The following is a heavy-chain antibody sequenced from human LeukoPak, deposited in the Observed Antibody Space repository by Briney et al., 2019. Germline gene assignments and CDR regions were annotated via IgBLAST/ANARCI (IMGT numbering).Heavy chain of an antibody. CDR2: ISWNSGSI. V-gene: IGHV3-9*01. CDR1: GFTFDDYA. J-gene: IGHJ3*02. D-gene: IGHD2-15*01. CDR3: ATQVAATHDAFDI. Sequence: GGSLRLSCAASGFTFDDYAMHWVRQAPGKGLEWVSGISWNSGSIGYADSVKGRFTIPRDNAKNSLYLQMNSLRAEDTALYYCATQVAATHDAFDIWGQGTMVTVSS.